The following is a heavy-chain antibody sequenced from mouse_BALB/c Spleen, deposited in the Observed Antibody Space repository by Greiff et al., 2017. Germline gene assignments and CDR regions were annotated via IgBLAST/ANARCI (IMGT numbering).Heavy chain of an antibody. Sequence: EVQLVESGAELVRSGASVKLSCTASGFNIKDYYMHWVKQRPEQGLEWIGWIDPENGDTEYAPKFQGKATMTADTSSNTAYLQLSSLTSEDTAVYYCSITTATGYAMDYWGQGTSVTVAS. D-gene: IGHD1-2*01. J-gene: IGHJ4*01. CDR1: GFNIKDYY. V-gene: IGHV14-4*02. CDR2: IDPENGDT. CDR3: SITTATGYAMDY.